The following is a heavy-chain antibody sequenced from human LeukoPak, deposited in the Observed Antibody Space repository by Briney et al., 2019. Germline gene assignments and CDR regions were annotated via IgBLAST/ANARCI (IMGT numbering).Heavy chain of an antibody. CDR1: GGSISSSSYY. J-gene: IGHJ4*02. D-gene: IGHD3-10*01. Sequence: SETLSLTCTVSGGSISSSSYYWGWIRQPPGKGLEWIGSIYYSGSTYYNPSLKSRVTISVDTSKNQFSLKLSSVTAADTAVYYCARRQSPFSFGYWGQGTLVTVSS. CDR3: ARRQSPFSFGY. CDR2: IYYSGST. V-gene: IGHV4-39*01.